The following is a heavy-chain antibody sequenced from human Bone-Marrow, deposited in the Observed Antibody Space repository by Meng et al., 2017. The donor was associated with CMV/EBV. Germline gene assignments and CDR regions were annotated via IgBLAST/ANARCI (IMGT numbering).Heavy chain of an antibody. CDR2: IYYSGST. V-gene: IGHV4-39*02. CDR3: ARDPAYCGGDCSPDAFDI. J-gene: IGHJ3*02. CDR1: GGSISSSSYY. Sequence: SETLSLTCTVSGGSISSSSYYWGWIRQPPGKGLEWIGSIYYSGSTYYNPSLKSRVTISVDTSKNQFSLKLSSVTAADTAVYYCARDPAYCGGDCSPDAFDIWGQRTMVTVSS. D-gene: IGHD2-21*01.